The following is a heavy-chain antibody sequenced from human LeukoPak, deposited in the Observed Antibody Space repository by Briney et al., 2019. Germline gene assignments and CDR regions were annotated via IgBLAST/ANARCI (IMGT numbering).Heavy chain of an antibody. D-gene: IGHD3-3*01. CDR2: ISSRGDST. CDR1: GFTFSNYA. V-gene: IGHV3-23*01. Sequence: GGSLRLSCAASGFTFSNYAMSWVRQVPGRGLEWVSTISSRGDSTYDADSVKGRFTISRDNSKNSLYLQMNSVRADDTAVYYCAKMEGQRLYDYCMDVWGRGTTVTVSS. CDR3: AKMEGQRLYDYCMDV. J-gene: IGHJ6*03.